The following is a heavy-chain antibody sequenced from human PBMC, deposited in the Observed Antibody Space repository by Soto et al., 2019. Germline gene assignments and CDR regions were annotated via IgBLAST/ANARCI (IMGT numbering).Heavy chain of an antibody. V-gene: IGHV4-59*08. J-gene: IGHJ3*02. D-gene: IGHD3-16*02. CDR2: IYYSGST. CDR1: GGSISSYY. Sequence: PSETLSLTCTVSGGSISSYYWSWIRQPPGKGLEWIGYIYYSGSTNYNPSLKSRVTISVDTSKNQFSLKLSSVTAADTAVYYCARLYGLDACDIWGQGTMVTVS. CDR3: ARLYGLDACDI.